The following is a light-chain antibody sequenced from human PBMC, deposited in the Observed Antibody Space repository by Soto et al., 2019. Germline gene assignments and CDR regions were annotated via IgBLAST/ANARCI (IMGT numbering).Light chain of an antibody. V-gene: IGKV3-20*01. CDR1: QSVSSSY. CDR3: QQYDSSPLT. Sequence: EIVLTQSPGTLSLSPGERATLSCRASQSVSSSYLAWYQQKPGQAPRLLSYVASSRATGIPDWFSGSASGTDFTLTISRLEPEDFAVYYCQQYDSSPLTFGGGTKVEIK. CDR2: VAS. J-gene: IGKJ4*01.